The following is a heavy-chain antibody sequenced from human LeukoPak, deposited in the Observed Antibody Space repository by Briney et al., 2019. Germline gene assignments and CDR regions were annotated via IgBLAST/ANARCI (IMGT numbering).Heavy chain of an antibody. V-gene: IGHV3-23*01. Sequence: LSGGSLRLSCAASGFTFSNYAMSWVRQAPGKGLEWVSGISGSGANTYHADSVKGRFTISRDNSKNTLYVQMNSLRAEDTAVYYWATEKGDSPDYWGQGTLVTVSS. CDR1: GFTFSNYA. CDR2: ISGSGANT. D-gene: IGHD2-21*01. CDR3: ATEKGDSPDY. J-gene: IGHJ4*02.